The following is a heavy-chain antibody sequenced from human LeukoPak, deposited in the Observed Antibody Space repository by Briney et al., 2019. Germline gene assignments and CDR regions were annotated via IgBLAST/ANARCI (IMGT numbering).Heavy chain of an antibody. V-gene: IGHV4-38-2*01. CDR2: IYHSGST. J-gene: IGHJ5*02. Sequence: SETLSLTCAVSGYSISSGYYWGWIRQPPGQGLGWIGSIYHSGSTYYNPSLKSRVTISVDTFKNQFSLKLSSVTAADTAVYYCARLVVVAATTGWFDPWGQGTLVTVSS. CDR3: ARLVVVAATTGWFDP. CDR1: GYSISSGYY. D-gene: IGHD2-15*01.